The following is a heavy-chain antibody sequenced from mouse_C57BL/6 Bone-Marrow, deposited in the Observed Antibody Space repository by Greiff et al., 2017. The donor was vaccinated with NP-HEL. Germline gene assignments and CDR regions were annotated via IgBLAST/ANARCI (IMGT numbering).Heavy chain of an antibody. D-gene: IGHD3-1*01. CDR3: ARSGFPDWYFDG. J-gene: IGHJ1*03. CDR1: GYTFTDYN. Sequence: EVKLLESGPELVKPGASVKIPCKASGYTFTDYNMDWVKQSHGKSLEWIGDINPNNGCTIYNQKFKGKATLTVDKSSSTAYMELRSLTSEDTAVYDWARSGFPDWYFDGWGTGITVTVSS. V-gene: IGHV1-18*01. CDR2: INPNNGCT.